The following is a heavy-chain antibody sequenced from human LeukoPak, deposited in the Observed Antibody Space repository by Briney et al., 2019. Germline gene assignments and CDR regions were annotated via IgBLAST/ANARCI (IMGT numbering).Heavy chain of an antibody. CDR3: AKALLTGTYYYYAMDV. V-gene: IGHV3-30*18. CDR1: GFTFSTYG. Sequence: GGPLRLSCAASGFTFSTYGVHWVRQAPGKGLEWVAVISYDGSKKYYADSVKGRFTISRDNSKNTLYLQMNSLRAEDTAVYHCAKALLTGTYYYYAMDVWGQGTTVTVSS. D-gene: IGHD1-20*01. J-gene: IGHJ6*02. CDR2: ISYDGSKK.